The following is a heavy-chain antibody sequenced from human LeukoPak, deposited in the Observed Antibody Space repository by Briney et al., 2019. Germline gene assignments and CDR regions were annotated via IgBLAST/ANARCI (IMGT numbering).Heavy chain of an antibody. V-gene: IGHV3-48*01. D-gene: IGHD3-22*01. CDR2: ISSSSSTI. CDR3: ARDRYYDSSGIKVPNWFDP. Sequence: QLGGSLRLSCAASGFTFSSYSMNWVRQAPGKGLEWVSYISSSSSTIYYADSVKGRFTISRDNAKNSLYLQMNSLRAEDTAVYYCARDRYYDSSGIKVPNWFDPWGQGTLVTVSS. J-gene: IGHJ5*02. CDR1: GFTFSSYS.